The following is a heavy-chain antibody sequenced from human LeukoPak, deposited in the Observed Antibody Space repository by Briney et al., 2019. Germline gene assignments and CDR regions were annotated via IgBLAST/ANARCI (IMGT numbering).Heavy chain of an antibody. D-gene: IGHD3-10*01. Sequence: SQTLSLTCTVSGGSISSGGYYWSWIRQHPGKGLEWIGYIYYSGSTYYNPSLKSRVTISVDTSKNQFSLKLSSVTAADTAVYYCARDDLSYGSGAGGYAFDIWGQGTMATVSS. J-gene: IGHJ3*02. V-gene: IGHV4-31*03. CDR1: GGSISSGGYY. CDR2: IYYSGST. CDR3: ARDDLSYGSGAGGYAFDI.